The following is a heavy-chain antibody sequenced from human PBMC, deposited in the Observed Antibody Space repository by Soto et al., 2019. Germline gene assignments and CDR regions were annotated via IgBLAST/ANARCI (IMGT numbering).Heavy chain of an antibody. D-gene: IGHD2-15*01. CDR1: GFIVSSYG. CDR3: ARVLGGCPNVDI. J-gene: IGHJ4*02. CDR2: ISYDGSDK. Sequence: QVQLVESGGGVVQPGRSLRLSCAASGFIVSSYGLHWVRQAPGKGLEWLAFISYDGSDKFYADSVKGRFTISRDSSKNTLYLQMNSLRAEDTAVYYCARVLGGCPNVDIWVQGTLVTVSS. V-gene: IGHV3-30-3*01.